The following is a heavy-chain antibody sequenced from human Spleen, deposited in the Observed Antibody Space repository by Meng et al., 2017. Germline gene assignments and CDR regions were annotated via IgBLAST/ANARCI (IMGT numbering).Heavy chain of an antibody. D-gene: IGHD3-22*01. J-gene: IGHJ4*02. CDR2: MYFSGST. Sequence: APPHESGPGLVRPARTLALICTISCGSGISGSYFWSWIRQPPGKGLEWIGYMYFSGSTNYNPSLKSRVTISVDTSKKQFSLKVTSVTAADTAVYYCARGHYDGYFDSWGQGTLVTVSS. V-gene: IGHV4-61*01. CDR1: CGSGISGSYF. CDR3: ARGHYDGYFDS.